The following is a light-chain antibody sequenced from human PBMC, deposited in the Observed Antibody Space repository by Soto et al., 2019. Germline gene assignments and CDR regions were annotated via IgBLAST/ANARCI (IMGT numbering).Light chain of an antibody. Sequence: DIQMTQSPSTLSASVGDRVTITCRASQSMSSWLAWYQQKPGKAPKLLIYKASSLESGVPSRFSGSGSGTEFTLTISILQPDDFATYYCQQSFGLTFGGGTKVEIK. CDR1: QSMSSW. V-gene: IGKV1-5*03. CDR2: KAS. CDR3: QQSFGLT. J-gene: IGKJ4*01.